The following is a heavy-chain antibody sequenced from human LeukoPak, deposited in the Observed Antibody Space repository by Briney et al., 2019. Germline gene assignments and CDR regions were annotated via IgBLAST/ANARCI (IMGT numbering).Heavy chain of an antibody. CDR2: IYPGDSKI. CDR3: ARHEQSSSWSTFDY. J-gene: IGHJ4*02. Sequence: GESLKISCKGSGYSFTDYWIGWVRQMAGKGLEWMAIIYPGDSKIKYSPSFQGQVTISVDKSISTAYLQWSSLEASDSAMYYCARHEQSSSWSTFDYWGQGTLVTVSS. V-gene: IGHV5-51*01. D-gene: IGHD6-19*01. CDR1: GYSFTDYW.